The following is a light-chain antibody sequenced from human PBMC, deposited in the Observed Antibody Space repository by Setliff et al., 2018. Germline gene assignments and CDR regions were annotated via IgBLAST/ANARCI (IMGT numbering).Light chain of an antibody. V-gene: IGLV2-14*01. Sequence: QSALTQPASVSGSPGQSITISCTGTSSDVGGYNYVSWYQQHPGKAPKLMIYDVSKRPSGVSNRFSGSKSGNTASPTISGLQAEDEADYYCSSYTSSSTGVFGTGTKVTVL. CDR2: DVS. CDR3: SSYTSSSTGV. CDR1: SSDVGGYNY. J-gene: IGLJ1*01.